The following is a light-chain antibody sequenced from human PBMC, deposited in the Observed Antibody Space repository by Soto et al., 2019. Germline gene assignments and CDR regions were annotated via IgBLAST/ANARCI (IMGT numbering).Light chain of an antibody. CDR1: SSNIGSNT. V-gene: IGLV1-44*01. Sequence: QSVLTQPPSASGTPGQRVTISCSGSSSNIGSNTVNWYQQLPGTAPKLLIYSNNQRPSGVPDRFSGSKSGTSASLAISGLQSEDEADYYCAAWDDSLNGSYVVFGGGTNLTV. CDR3: AAWDDSLNGSYVV. CDR2: SNN. J-gene: IGLJ2*01.